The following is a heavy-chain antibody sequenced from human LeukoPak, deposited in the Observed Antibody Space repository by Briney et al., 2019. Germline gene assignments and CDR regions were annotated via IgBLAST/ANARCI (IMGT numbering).Heavy chain of an antibody. V-gene: IGHV1-2*02. Sequence: ASVKVSCKASGYTFTGYYMHWVRQAPGQGLEWMGWINPNSGGTNYAQKFQGRVTMSRDTSISTAYMELSRLRSDDTAVYYCARPGAAADAFDIWGQGTMVTVSS. CDR3: ARPGAAADAFDI. CDR2: INPNSGGT. J-gene: IGHJ3*02. D-gene: IGHD6-13*01. CDR1: GYTFTGYY.